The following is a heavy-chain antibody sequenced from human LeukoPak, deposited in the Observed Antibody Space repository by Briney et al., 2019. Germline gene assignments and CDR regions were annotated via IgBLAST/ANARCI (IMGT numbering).Heavy chain of an antibody. J-gene: IGHJ4*02. D-gene: IGHD1-7*01. CDR2: IYYSGST. V-gene: IGHV4-59*01. CDR3: ARENWDYYFDY. Sequence: PSETLSLTCTVSGGSISNYYWSWIRQPPGKGLEWIGYIYYSGSTNYNPSLKSRVTISVDTSKNQFSLKLSSVTAADTAVYYCARENWDYYFDYWGQGTLVTVSS. CDR1: GGSISNYY.